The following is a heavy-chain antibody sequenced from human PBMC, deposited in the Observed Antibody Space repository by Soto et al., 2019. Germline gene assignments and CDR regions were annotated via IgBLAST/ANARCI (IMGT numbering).Heavy chain of an antibody. CDR3: ARDFDY. J-gene: IGHJ4*02. Sequence: QVQLVESGGGAVQPGRSLRLSCAASGFTFSSYAMHWVRQAPGKGLEWVAVISYDGSNKYYADSVKGRFTISRDNSKNTLYLQMNSLRAEDTAVYYCARDFDYWGQGTLVTVSS. CDR1: GFTFSSYA. V-gene: IGHV3-30-3*01. CDR2: ISYDGSNK.